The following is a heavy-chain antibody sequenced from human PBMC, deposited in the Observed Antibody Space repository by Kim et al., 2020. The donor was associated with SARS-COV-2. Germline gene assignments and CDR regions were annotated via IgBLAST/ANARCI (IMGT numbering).Heavy chain of an antibody. CDR3: ARDMSRVRYFDH. J-gene: IGHJ4*02. CDR1: GFPFSSSA. V-gene: IGHV3-30*04. Sequence: GGSLRLSCAASGFPFSSSAIHWVRQAPGKGLEWVALISYDGSLKNYAASVKGRFTVSRDNSKNTVSLQMDSLRAEDSAVYYCARDMSRVRYFDHWGLGTLVTVSS. CDR2: ISYDGSLK. D-gene: IGHD3-10*01.